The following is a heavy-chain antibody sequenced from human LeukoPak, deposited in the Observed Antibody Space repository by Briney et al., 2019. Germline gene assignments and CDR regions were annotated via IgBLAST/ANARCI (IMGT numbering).Heavy chain of an antibody. CDR3: AARGQGSSLSYFVY. J-gene: IGHJ4*02. V-gene: IGHV4-61*01. CDR1: GGSVSSGTFD. Sequence: SETLSLTCTVSGGSVSSGTFDWSWIRQPPGKGLEWIGYISDSVTTKHSPSLKTRVTISVDTSKNQFSLKLKSVTAADTAVYYCAARGQGSSLSYFVYWGQGTLVTVSS. CDR2: ISDSVTT. D-gene: IGHD3-10*01.